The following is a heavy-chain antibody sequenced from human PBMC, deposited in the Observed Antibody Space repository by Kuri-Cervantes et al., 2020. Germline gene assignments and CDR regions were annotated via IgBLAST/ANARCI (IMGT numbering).Heavy chain of an antibody. CDR3: ARDLMGAYSGSYYKGGYYYYYYGMDV. CDR1: GFTVSSNY. J-gene: IGHJ6*02. V-gene: IGHV3-53*05. CDR2: IYSGGST. D-gene: IGHD1-26*01. Sequence: GGSLRLSCAASGFTVSSNYMSWVRQAPGKGLEWVSVIYSGGSTYYADSVKGRFTISRDNSKNTLYLQMNSLRAEDTAVYYCARDLMGAYSGSYYKGGYYYYYYGMDVWGQGTTVTVSS.